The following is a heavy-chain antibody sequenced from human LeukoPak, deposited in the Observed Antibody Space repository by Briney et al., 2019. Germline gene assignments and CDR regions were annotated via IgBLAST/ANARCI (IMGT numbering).Heavy chain of an antibody. V-gene: IGHV1-69*05. CDR1: RGTFSSYA. Sequence: SVKVSCKASRGTFSSYAISWVRQAPGQGLEWMGGIIPIFGTANYAQKFQGRVTITTDESTSTAYMELSSLRSEDTAVYYCARTYYDFWSGYYTKGNTNWFDPWGQGTLVTVSS. J-gene: IGHJ5*02. D-gene: IGHD3-3*01. CDR3: ARTYYDFWSGYYTKGNTNWFDP. CDR2: IIPIFGTA.